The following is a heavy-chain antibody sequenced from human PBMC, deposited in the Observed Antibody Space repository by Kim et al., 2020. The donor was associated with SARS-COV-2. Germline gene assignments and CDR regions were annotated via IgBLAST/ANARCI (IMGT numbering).Heavy chain of an antibody. CDR2: IKSRTDGGST. CDR1: GFTFSDAW. D-gene: IGHD3-10*01. Sequence: GGSLRLSCAASGFTFSDAWMSWVRQAPRKGLEWLGRIKSRTDGGSTDYAAPVKDRFTISRDDSKNTLYLQMDRLKTEDTAVFYCTTWSGSSWGQGTLVT. V-gene: IGHV3-15*01. CDR3: TTWSGSS. J-gene: IGHJ5*02.